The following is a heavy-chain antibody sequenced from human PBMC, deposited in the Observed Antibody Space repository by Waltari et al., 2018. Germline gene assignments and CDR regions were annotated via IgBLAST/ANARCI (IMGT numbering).Heavy chain of an antibody. V-gene: IGHV4-39*07. CDR2: IYYSGST. Sequence: QLQLQESGPGLVKPSETLSLTCTVSGGSISSSSYYWGWIRQPPGKGLVLSGMIYYSGSTYYTPSLKSRVTISADKSISTAYLQWSSLKASDSAMYYCARSSPSGRVREFDYWGQGTLVTVSS. CDR3: ARSSPSGRVREFDY. J-gene: IGHJ4*02. CDR1: GGSISSSSYY. D-gene: IGHD6-6*01.